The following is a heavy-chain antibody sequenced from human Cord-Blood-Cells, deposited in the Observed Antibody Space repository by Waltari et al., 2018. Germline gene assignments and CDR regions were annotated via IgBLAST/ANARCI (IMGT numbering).Heavy chain of an antibody. V-gene: IGHV1-69*09. J-gene: IGHJ3*02. CDR1: GATLRSSA. Sequence: QVQLVQSGAEVKKTGSSVTVSCTASGATLRSSAISRLGQAPGQGLEWMGRIIPILGIANYAQKFQGRVTITADKSTSTAYMELSSLRSEDTAVYYCASVEMATIYNAFDIWGQGTMVTVSS. CDR2: IIPILGIA. D-gene: IGHD5-12*01. CDR3: ASVEMATIYNAFDI.